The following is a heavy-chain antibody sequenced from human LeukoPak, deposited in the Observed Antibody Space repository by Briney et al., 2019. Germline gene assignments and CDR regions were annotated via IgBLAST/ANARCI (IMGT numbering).Heavy chain of an antibody. V-gene: IGHV3-13*01. CDR2: IGTAGDT. Sequence: GGSRRLSCAASGFTFSSYGMHWVRQATGKGLEWVSAIGTAGDTYYPGSVKGRFTISRENAKNSLYLQMNSLRAGDTAVYYCAREDGGRYGGAFDIWGQGTMVTVSS. J-gene: IGHJ3*02. D-gene: IGHD2-15*01. CDR1: GFTFSSYG. CDR3: AREDGGRYGGAFDI.